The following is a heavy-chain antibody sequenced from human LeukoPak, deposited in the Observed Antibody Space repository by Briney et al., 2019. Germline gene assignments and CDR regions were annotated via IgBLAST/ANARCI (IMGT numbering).Heavy chain of an antibody. V-gene: IGHV3-48*04. CDR1: GFTFSSYS. Sequence: GGSLRLSCAVSGFTFSSYSMNWVRQAPGKGLEWVSSISSSGSTIYYADSVKGRFTISRDNAKNSLYLQMNSLRAEDTAVYYCARERVEESFDYWGQGTLVTVSS. CDR2: ISSSGSTI. J-gene: IGHJ4*02. CDR3: ARERVEESFDY.